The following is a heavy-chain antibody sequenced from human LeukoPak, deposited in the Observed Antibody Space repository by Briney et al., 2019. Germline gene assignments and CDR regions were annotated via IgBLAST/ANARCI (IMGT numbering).Heavy chain of an antibody. J-gene: IGHJ3*02. D-gene: IGHD3-10*01. CDR1: GGSISTYY. CDR2: VYYSGST. V-gene: IGHV4-59*01. Sequence: SETLSLTCTVSGGSISTYYWSWIRQPPGKGLEYIGYVYYSGSTNYKSSRQSRVTISVDTSKNQFSLKLRSVTAADTAVYYCARVWNYYGSGNYIITYAFDIWGHGTMVTVSS. CDR3: ARVWNYYGSGNYIITYAFDI.